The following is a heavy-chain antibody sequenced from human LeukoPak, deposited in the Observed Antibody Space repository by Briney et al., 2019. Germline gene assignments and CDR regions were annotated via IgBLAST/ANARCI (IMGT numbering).Heavy chain of an antibody. CDR1: GFTFSSYS. V-gene: IGHV3-48*01. Sequence: GGSLRLSCAASGFTFSSYSMNWVRQAPGKGLEWVSYNSSGSLTIYYAESVKGRFTISRDNAKNSLYLHMNSLRAEDTAVYYCAREAITGHREFDYWGQGTLVTVSS. J-gene: IGHJ4*02. D-gene: IGHD1-20*01. CDR2: NSSGSLTI. CDR3: AREAITGHREFDY.